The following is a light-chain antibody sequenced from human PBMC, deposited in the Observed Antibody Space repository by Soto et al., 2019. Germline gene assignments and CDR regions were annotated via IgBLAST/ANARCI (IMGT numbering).Light chain of an antibody. V-gene: IGLV1-44*01. Sequence: QLVLTQPPSASGTPGQRVTISCSGSSSNIGRNTVNWYQQLPGTAPKVLIYSNNQRPSGVPDRLSGSKSGTSASLAISGLQSEDVADYYWEAWDDSLNAVVFGGGTKLTVL. J-gene: IGLJ2*01. CDR3: EAWDDSLNAVV. CDR1: SSNIGRNT. CDR2: SNN.